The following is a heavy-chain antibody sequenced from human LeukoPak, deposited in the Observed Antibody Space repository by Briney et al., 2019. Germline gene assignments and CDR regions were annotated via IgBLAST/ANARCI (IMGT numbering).Heavy chain of an antibody. CDR3: ARGGLPAAGIDY. Sequence: GRSLTLSCAASGFTFKNYAMHWVRKAPGKGLEWVAIVWSDGSNRYSADSVTGRVTISRDNSKNAVYLQMNSLRAEDTAMYYCARGGLPAAGIDYWGQGTLVTVSS. V-gene: IGHV3-33*01. J-gene: IGHJ4*02. CDR2: VWSDGSNR. D-gene: IGHD6-13*01. CDR1: GFTFKNYA.